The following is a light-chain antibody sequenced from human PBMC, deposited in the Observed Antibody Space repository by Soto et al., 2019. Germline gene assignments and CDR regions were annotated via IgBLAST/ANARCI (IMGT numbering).Light chain of an antibody. CDR1: SSNIGAGYD. Sequence: QTVVTQPPSVSGAPGQRVTISCTGSSSNIGAGYDVHWYQQHPGTAPRLLIYGATHRPSGVPERFSGSRSGSSASLTITGLQAEDEADYYCSSYTSSSTLGVFGTGTKLTVL. V-gene: IGLV1-40*01. J-gene: IGLJ1*01. CDR3: SSYTSSSTLGV. CDR2: GAT.